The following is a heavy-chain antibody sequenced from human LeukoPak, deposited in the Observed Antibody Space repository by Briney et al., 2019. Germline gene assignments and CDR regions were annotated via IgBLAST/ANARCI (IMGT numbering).Heavy chain of an antibody. V-gene: IGHV3-30*02. CDR2: ILYDGSDK. Sequence: GGSLRLSCAASGFSFSSYGMHWVRQAPGKGLEWVAFILYDGSDKYFADSVKGRFTISRDNPKNTLYLQMNGLRAEDTAVYYCAKMSDSGSYFDYWGQGTLVTVSS. D-gene: IGHD1-26*01. J-gene: IGHJ4*02. CDR1: GFSFSSYG. CDR3: AKMSDSGSYFDY.